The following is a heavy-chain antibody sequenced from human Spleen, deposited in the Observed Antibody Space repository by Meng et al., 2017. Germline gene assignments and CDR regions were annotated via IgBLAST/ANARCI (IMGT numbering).Heavy chain of an antibody. J-gene: IGHJ5*02. D-gene: IGHD4-17*01. V-gene: IGHV1-18*01. CDR3: AGGMTTVTMGWFDP. Sequence: QGQLVRVGAGVKKPWASVKVSCKASGYNFTSYGISWVRQAPGQGLEWMGWISAYNGNTNYAQKLQGRVTMTTDTSTSTAYMELRSLRSDDTAVYYCAGGMTTVTMGWFDPWGQGTLVTVSS. CDR2: ISAYNGNT. CDR1: GYNFTSYG.